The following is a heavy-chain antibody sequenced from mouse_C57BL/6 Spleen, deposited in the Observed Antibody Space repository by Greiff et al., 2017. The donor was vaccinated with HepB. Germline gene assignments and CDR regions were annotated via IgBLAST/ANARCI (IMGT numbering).Heavy chain of an antibody. V-gene: IGHV5-4*01. D-gene: IGHD2-4*01. CDR3: ARGYYDVGYFDV. Sequence: EVQLVESGGGLVKPGGSLKLSCAASGFTFSSYAMSWVRQTPEKRLEWVATISDGGSYTYYPDNVKGRFTISRDNAKNNLYLQMSHLKSEDTAMYYCARGYYDVGYFDVWGTGTTVTVSS. J-gene: IGHJ1*03. CDR2: ISDGGSYT. CDR1: GFTFSSYA.